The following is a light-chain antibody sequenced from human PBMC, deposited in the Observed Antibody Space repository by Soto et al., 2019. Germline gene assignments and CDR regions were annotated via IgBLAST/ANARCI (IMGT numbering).Light chain of an antibody. Sequence: DIPMTQSPSSLSASVGDTVTITCRTSQSIGSFLTWYQHKPGKAPQLLIYAESTLHDGVPSRFSGSGSGADFTLTISSLTPEDFATYYCQQVLGPPYTFGPGTRVDVK. CDR1: QSIGSF. V-gene: IGKV1-39*01. J-gene: IGKJ2*01. CDR2: AES. CDR3: QQVLGPPYT.